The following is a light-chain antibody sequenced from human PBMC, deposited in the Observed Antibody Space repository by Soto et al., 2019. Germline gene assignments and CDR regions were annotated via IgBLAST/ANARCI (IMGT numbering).Light chain of an antibody. Sequence: EIVMTQSPATLSVSPGERATLSCRASQSIRSNVVWYQQRPGQAPRLLIYGASTRATGIPARFSGSGSGTEFTLTISSLDSEDSAVYYCQQYNSWRQITFGQGTRLEIK. CDR3: QQYNSWRQIT. CDR1: QSIRSN. CDR2: GAS. J-gene: IGKJ5*01. V-gene: IGKV3-15*01.